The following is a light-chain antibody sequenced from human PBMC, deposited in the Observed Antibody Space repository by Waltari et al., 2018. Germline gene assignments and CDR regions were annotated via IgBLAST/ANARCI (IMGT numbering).Light chain of an antibody. CDR2: GAS. V-gene: IGKV3-20*01. J-gene: IGKJ1*01. CDR3: QHYLRLPVT. CDR1: QSVSRA. Sequence: EIVLTQSPGTLSLSLGERATVSCRASQSVSRALACYQQKPGQAPRLLIYGASTRATGIPDRCSGSGSGTDFSLTISRLEPDDFAVYYCQHYLRLPVTFGQGTTVEI.